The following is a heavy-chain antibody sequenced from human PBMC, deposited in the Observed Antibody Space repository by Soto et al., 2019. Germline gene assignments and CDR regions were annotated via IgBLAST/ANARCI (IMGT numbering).Heavy chain of an antibody. CDR3: AKDWREPGWYNWFDS. CDR1: GFTFSTHG. V-gene: IGHV3-30*18. CDR2: ISHDGSAK. J-gene: IGHJ5*01. Sequence: QVQLVESGGGLVQPGTSLRLSCAASGFTFSTHGMHWVRQAPGKGLEWVAMISHDGSAKHYVDSVEGRFTISRDTSKKTLFLQMDRLRVEDTAIYYCAKDWREPGWYNWFDSWGQGTLVTVSS. D-gene: IGHD1-26*01.